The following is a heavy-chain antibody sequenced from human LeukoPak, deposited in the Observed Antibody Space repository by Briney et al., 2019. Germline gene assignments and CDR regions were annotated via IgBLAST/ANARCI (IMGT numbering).Heavy chain of an antibody. CDR3: ARGDGYYFDY. Sequence: SETLSLTCTVSGGSISSSSYYWGWIRQPPGKGLEWIGSIYYSGSTYYNPSLKSRVTISVDTSKNQFSLKLSSVTAADTAVYYCARGDGYYFDYWGQGNLVTVSS. J-gene: IGHJ4*02. CDR1: GGSISSSSYY. V-gene: IGHV4-39*07. CDR2: IYYSGST. D-gene: IGHD5-24*01.